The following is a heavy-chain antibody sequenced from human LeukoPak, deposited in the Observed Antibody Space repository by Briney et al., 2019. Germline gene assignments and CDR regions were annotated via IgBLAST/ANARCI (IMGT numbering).Heavy chain of an antibody. CDR1: GFTVSSNY. D-gene: IGHD2-8*02. CDR2: FYSGGSR. V-gene: IGHV3-53*01. Sequence: GGSLRLSCAASGFTVSSNYMSWVRQAPGKGLEWVSVFYSGGSRYYADSVKGRLTISRDNSKNTLYFQMNSLRAEDTAVYYCAREESGGYFDYWGQGTPVTVSS. CDR3: AREESGGYFDY. J-gene: IGHJ4*02.